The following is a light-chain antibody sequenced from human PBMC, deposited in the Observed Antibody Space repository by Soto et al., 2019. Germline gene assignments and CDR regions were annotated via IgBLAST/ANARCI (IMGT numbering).Light chain of an antibody. CDR1: SSNIGSNT. J-gene: IGLJ1*01. CDR3: AAWDDSLNGEV. Sequence: QSVLTQPPSASGTPGQRVTISCSGSSSNIGSNTVNWYQQLPGTAPKLLIYSNNQRPSGVPDRFSGSKSGTSASLAISGLQSVDEADYYCAAWDDSLNGEVFGTGTKVTVL. V-gene: IGLV1-44*01. CDR2: SNN.